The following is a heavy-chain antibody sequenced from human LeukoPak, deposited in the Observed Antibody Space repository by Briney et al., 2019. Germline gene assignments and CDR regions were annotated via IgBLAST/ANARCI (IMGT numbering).Heavy chain of an antibody. CDR3: ARLEYDFWSGYPSPFDP. V-gene: IGHV4-34*01. Sequence: SETLSLTCAVYGGSFSGYYWSWIRQPPGKGLEWIGEINHSGSTNYNPSLKSRVTISVDTSKNQFSLKLSSVTAADTAVYYCARLEYDFWSGYPSPFDPWGQGTLVTVSS. J-gene: IGHJ5*02. D-gene: IGHD3-3*01. CDR2: INHSGST. CDR1: GGSFSGYY.